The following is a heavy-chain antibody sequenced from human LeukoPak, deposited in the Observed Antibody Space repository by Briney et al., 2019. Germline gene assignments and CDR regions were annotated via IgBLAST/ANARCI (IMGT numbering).Heavy chain of an antibody. CDR1: GFTFSSYA. Sequence: GGSLRLSCAASGFTFSSYAMHWVRQAPGKGLEWVAVISYDGSNKYYADSVKGRFTISRDNSKNTLYLQMNSLRAEDTAVYYCARTSGPVRAFDIWGQGTMVTVSS. D-gene: IGHD6-19*01. J-gene: IGHJ3*02. V-gene: IGHV3-30-3*01. CDR3: ARTSGPVRAFDI. CDR2: ISYDGSNK.